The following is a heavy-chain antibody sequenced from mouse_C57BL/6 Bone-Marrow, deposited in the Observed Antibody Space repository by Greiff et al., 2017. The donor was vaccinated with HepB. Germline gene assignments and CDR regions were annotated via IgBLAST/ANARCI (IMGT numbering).Heavy chain of an antibody. CDR2: ISYDGSN. Sequence: EVQLQESGPGLVKPSQSLSLTCSVTGYSITSGYYWNWIRQFPGNKLEWMGYISYDGSNNYNPSLKNRISITRDTSKNQFFLKLNSVTTEDTATYDCARDGYYFDYWGQGTTLTVSS. CDR1: GYSITSGYY. D-gene: IGHD2-2*01. CDR3: ARDGYYFDY. V-gene: IGHV3-6*01. J-gene: IGHJ2*01.